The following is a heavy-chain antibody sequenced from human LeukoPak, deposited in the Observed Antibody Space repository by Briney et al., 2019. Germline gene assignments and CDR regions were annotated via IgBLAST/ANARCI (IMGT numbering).Heavy chain of an antibody. Sequence: GGSLRLSCAASGFTFSSYAMNWVRQAPGKGLEWVSAITGSGGRTYYADSVKGRFTISRDNSKNTLYLQMNSLRAEDTAVYYCARDNGIGYSYGPNDYWGQGTLVTVSS. CDR1: GFTFSSYA. V-gene: IGHV3-23*01. D-gene: IGHD5-18*01. CDR3: ARDNGIGYSYGPNDY. J-gene: IGHJ4*02. CDR2: ITGSGGRT.